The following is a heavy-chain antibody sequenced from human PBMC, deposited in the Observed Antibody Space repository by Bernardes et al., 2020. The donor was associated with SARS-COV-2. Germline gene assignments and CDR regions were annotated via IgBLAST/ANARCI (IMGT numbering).Heavy chain of an antibody. V-gene: IGHV4-39*01. CDR2: IYYSGST. Sequence: TLSLTCTVSGGSISSGSYYWGWIRQPPGKGLEWIGSIYYSGSTYYNPSLKSRVTISVDTSNNQFSLKLTSVIAADTALYHCARHLIFGGIPGAPFDYWGQGTLVTASS. CDR1: GGSISSGSYY. J-gene: IGHJ4*02. D-gene: IGHD3-3*01. CDR3: ARHLIFGGIPGAPFDY.